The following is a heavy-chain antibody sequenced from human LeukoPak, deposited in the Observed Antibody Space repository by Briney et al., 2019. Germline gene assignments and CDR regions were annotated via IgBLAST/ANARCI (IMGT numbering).Heavy chain of an antibody. CDR1: GFTFSSYG. V-gene: IGHV3-30*18. CDR3: AKDRRSRGVIIPDGIGY. Sequence: GRSLRLSCAASGFTFSSYGMHWVRQAPGKGLEWVAVISYDGSNKYYADSVKGRFTISRDNSKNTLYLQMNSLRAEDTAVYYCAKDRRSRGVIIPDGIGYWGQGTLVTVSS. J-gene: IGHJ4*02. D-gene: IGHD3-10*01. CDR2: ISYDGSNK.